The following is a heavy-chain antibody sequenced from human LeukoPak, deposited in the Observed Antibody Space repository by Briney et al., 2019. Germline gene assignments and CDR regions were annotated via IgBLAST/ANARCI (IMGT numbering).Heavy chain of an antibody. Sequence: GGSLRLSCAASGFTVSSNYMSWVRQAPGKGLEWVSVIYSGGSTYYADSVKGRFTISRDNAKNSLYLQMNSLRAEDTAVYYCASSNNWNGYGYWGQGTLVTVSS. V-gene: IGHV3-66*01. CDR3: ASSNNWNGYGY. CDR1: GFTVSSNY. CDR2: IYSGGST. J-gene: IGHJ4*02. D-gene: IGHD1-20*01.